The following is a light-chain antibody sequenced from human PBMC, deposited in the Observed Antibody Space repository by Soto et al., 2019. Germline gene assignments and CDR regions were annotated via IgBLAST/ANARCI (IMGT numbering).Light chain of an antibody. CDR3: AAWDDSLSAVV. J-gene: IGLJ2*01. V-gene: IGLV1-47*01. CDR1: SSNIGSNY. Sequence: QSVLTQPPSASGTPGQRVTISCSGSSSNIGSNYVSWYQQLPGTAPKLLIHRNNQRPSGVPDRFYVSKSGTSASLAISGLRSEDEADYYCAAWDDSLSAVVFGGGTKLTVL. CDR2: RNN.